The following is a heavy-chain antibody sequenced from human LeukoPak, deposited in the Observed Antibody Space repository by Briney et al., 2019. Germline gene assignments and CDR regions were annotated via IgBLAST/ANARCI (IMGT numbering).Heavy chain of an antibody. CDR1: GFTFSRYA. V-gene: IGHV3-30-3*02. D-gene: IGHD6-13*01. J-gene: IGHJ6*03. CDR2: ISYGGSNK. CDR3: AKCGDDSSYYYYYYMDV. Sequence: GGSLRLSCAASGFTFSRYAMHWVRQAPGKGLEWVAVISYGGSNKYYADSVKGRFTISRDNSKNTLYLQMNSLRAEDTAVYYCAKCGDDSSYYYYYYMDVWGKGTTVTVSS.